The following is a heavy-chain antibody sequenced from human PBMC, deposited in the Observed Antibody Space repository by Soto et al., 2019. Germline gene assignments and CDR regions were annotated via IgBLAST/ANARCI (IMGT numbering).Heavy chain of an antibody. J-gene: IGHJ4*02. CDR1: GGSISSYY. D-gene: IGHD3-16*01. CDR3: ARSGGVTLFDY. CDR2: IYYSGST. Sequence: SETLSLTCTASGGSISSYYWSWIRQPPGKGLEWIGYIYYSGSTNYNPSLKSRVTISVDTSKNQFSLKLSSVTAADTAVYYCARSGGVTLFDYWGQGTLVTVSS. V-gene: IGHV4-59*01.